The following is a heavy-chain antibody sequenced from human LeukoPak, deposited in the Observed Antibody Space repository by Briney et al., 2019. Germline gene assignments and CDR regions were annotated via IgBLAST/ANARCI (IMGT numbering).Heavy chain of an antibody. CDR1: GFTFSNYG. J-gene: IGHJ4*02. CDR3: AKEAGYSYGFDY. CDR2: ISYDGSNK. Sequence: GGSLRLSCAASGFTFSNYGIHWVRQAPGKGLEWVAVISYDGSNKYYADSVKGRCTISRDKSKNTVYLQMNSLRAEDAAVYYCAKEAGYSYGFDYWGQGTLVTVSS. V-gene: IGHV3-30*18. D-gene: IGHD5-18*01.